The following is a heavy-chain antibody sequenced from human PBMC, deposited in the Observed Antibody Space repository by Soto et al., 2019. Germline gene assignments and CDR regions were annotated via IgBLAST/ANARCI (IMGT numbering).Heavy chain of an antibody. V-gene: IGHV3-7*04. CDR1: GFMFSTYW. CDR2: IKQDETEK. Sequence: EVQLVESGGGLVQPGGSLRLSCAASGFMFSTYWMTWVRQAPGKGLEWVASIKQDETEKYYVDSVKGRFIISRDNAKNSLYLQMNSLRAEDTALYYCARDVGYGDYWGQGTLVTVSS. J-gene: IGHJ4*02. D-gene: IGHD5-12*01. CDR3: ARDVGYGDY.